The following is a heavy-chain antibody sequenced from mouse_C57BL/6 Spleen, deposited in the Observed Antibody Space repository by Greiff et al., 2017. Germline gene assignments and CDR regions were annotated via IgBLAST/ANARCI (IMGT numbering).Heavy chain of an antibody. CDR2: ISSGSSTI. CDR1: GFTFSDYG. CDR3: ARAGIDY. J-gene: IGHJ2*01. D-gene: IGHD4-1*01. V-gene: IGHV5-17*01. Sequence: EVHLVESGGGLVKPGGSLKLSCAASGFTFSDYGMHWVRQAPEKGLVWVAYISSGSSTIYYADTVKGRFTISRDNAKNTLFLQMTSLRSEDTAMYYCARAGIDYWGQGTTLTVSS.